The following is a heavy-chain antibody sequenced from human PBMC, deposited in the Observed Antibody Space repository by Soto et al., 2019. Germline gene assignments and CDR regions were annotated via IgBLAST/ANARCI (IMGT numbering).Heavy chain of an antibody. CDR1: GDSISPYY. D-gene: IGHD1-26*01. Sequence: QVQLQESGPGLVKPSETLSLTCTVSGDSISPYYWSWIRRPPGKELEWIGYISYSGSVNYNPSLRGRVTLSVDTANNQFSLSLNSVTAADAAVYYCARHVTMGATTGIFYYGMDVWGQGTTVTVSS. V-gene: IGHV4-59*08. CDR2: ISYSGSV. CDR3: ARHVTMGATTGIFYYGMDV. J-gene: IGHJ6*02.